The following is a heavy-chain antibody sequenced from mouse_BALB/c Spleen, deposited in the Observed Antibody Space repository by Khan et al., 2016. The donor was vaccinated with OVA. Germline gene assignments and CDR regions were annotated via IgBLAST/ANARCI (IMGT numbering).Heavy chain of an antibody. CDR2: ISSGGDYT. CDR1: GFTFSSYS. J-gene: IGHJ3*01. V-gene: IGHV5-6*01. CDR3: ASHLTGSFAY. D-gene: IGHD4-1*01. Sequence: VQLKESGGDLVKPGGSLKLSCAASGFTFSSYSMSWVRQPPDKRLEWVATISSGGDYTYYPDSVKGRFTISRDNAKNTLYLQMSSLKSEDTAMYYCASHLTGSFAYWGQGTLVTVSA.